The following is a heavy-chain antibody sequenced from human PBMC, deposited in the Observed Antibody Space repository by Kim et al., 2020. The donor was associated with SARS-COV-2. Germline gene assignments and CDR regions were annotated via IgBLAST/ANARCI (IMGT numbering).Heavy chain of an antibody. CDR1: GFTFSDHY. CDR3: SRDLQELSDC. V-gene: IGHV3-72*01. J-gene: IGHJ4*02. D-gene: IGHD6-13*01. Sequence: GGSLRLSCAASGFTFSDHYMDWVRQAPGKGLEWVGRIRNKANRYTTEYAASVKGRFTISRDDSKNSLYLQMNSLKTEDTAVYYCSRDLQELSDCWGQGTLVTVSS. CDR2: IRNKANRYTT.